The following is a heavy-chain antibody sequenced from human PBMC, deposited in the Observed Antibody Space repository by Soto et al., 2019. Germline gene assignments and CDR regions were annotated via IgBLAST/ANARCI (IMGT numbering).Heavy chain of an antibody. CDR3: ARAAQLRYFDWLSSFDY. Sequence: SVKASCKASGGTFRSDTISWVRQAPGQGLEWMGRIIPILGIANYAQKFQGRVTITADKSTSTAYMELSSLRSEDTAVYYCARAAQLRYFDWLSSFDYWGQETLVTVSS. CDR1: GGTFRSDT. D-gene: IGHD3-9*01. J-gene: IGHJ4*02. V-gene: IGHV1-69*02. CDR2: IIPILGIA.